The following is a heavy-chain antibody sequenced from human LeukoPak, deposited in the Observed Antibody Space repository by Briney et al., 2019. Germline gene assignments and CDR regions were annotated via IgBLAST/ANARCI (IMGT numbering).Heavy chain of an antibody. CDR2: IYPGDSDT. D-gene: IGHD3-10*01. CDR3: PKPSSPGGSFTPFDC. CDR1: GFNFANYW. V-gene: IGHV5-51*01. J-gene: IGHJ4*02. Sequence: GESLKISCKGSGFNFANYWIALVRQVPGEGLEWMGVIYPGDSDTRYSTPFQGQVPISADKSISTGSLQSGRLQASDTAMYYCPKPSSPGGSFTPFDCCGQGTLVTASS.